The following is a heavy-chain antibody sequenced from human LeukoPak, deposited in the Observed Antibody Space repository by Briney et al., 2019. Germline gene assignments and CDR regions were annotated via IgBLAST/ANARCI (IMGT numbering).Heavy chain of an antibody. CDR1: GGSISSSSYY. J-gene: IGHJ4*02. V-gene: IGHV4-39*07. Sequence: PSETLSLTCTVSGGSISSSSYYWGWIRQPPGKGLEWIGSIYYSGSTNYNPSPKSRVTISVDTSKNQFSLKLSSVTAADTAVYYCARGIPPTQVQEFDYWGQGTLVTVSS. CDR2: IYYSGST. D-gene: IGHD1-1*01. CDR3: ARGIPPTQVQEFDY.